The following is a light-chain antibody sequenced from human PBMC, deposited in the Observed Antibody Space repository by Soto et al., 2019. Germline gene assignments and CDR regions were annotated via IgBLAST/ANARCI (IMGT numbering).Light chain of an antibody. Sequence: DIQMTQSPSTLSASVGDRVTITCRASQSISSLLTWYQQKAGQAPKLLIYKASIVESGVPSRFSGSGSGTEFTLKISRMKPDDSAPYYCQQYSYFAPFGQGTRVEVK. CDR1: QSISSL. CDR2: KAS. J-gene: IGKJ1*01. CDR3: QQYSYFAP. V-gene: IGKV1-5*03.